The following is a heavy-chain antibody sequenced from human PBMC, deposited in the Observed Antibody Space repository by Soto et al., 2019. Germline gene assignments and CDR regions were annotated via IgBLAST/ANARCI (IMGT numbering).Heavy chain of an antibody. D-gene: IGHD3-10*01. CDR1: GYTFTSYG. Sequence: GASVKVSCKASGYTFTSYGISWVRQAPGQGLEWMGWISASNGNTNYAQKLQGRVTMTTDTSTSTAYMELRSLRSDDTAVYYCARPLYGSVRIPFDYWGQGTLVTVSS. CDR3: ARPLYGSVRIPFDY. V-gene: IGHV1-18*01. CDR2: ISASNGNT. J-gene: IGHJ4*02.